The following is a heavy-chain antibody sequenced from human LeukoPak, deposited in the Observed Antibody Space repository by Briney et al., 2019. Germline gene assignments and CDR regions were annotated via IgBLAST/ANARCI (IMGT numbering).Heavy chain of an antibody. D-gene: IGHD4-17*01. CDR2: IYYSGST. CDR1: GGSISSSSYY. CDR3: ARHPDYGDYPYYFDY. V-gene: IGHV4-39*01. Sequence: SETLSLTCTVSGGSISSSSYYWGWIRQPPGKGLEWFGSIYYSGSTYYNPSLKSRVTISVDTSKNQFSLKLSSVTAADTAVFYCARHPDYGDYPYYFDYWGQGTLVTVSS. J-gene: IGHJ4*02.